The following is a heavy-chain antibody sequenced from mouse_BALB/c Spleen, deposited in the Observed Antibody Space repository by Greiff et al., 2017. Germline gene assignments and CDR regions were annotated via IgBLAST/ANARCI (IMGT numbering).Heavy chain of an antibody. V-gene: IGHV3-8*02. D-gene: IGHD1-1*01. CDR1: GDSITSGY. CDR2: ISYSGST. Sequence: EVNVVESGPSLVKPSQTLSLTCSVTGDSITSGYWNWIRKFPGNKLEYMGYISYSGSTYYNPSLKSRISITRDTSKNQYYLQLNSVTTEDTATYYCARGYYGSSYPPWFAYWGQGTLVTVSA. CDR3: ARGYYGSSYPPWFAY. J-gene: IGHJ3*01.